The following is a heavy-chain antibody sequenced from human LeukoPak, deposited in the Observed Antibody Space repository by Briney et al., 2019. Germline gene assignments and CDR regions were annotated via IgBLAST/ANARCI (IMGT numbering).Heavy chain of an antibody. J-gene: IGHJ4*02. CDR3: ARALAGTFWADWSEYDY. D-gene: IGHD6-19*01. Sequence: ASVKVSCKASGGTFSSYAISWVRQAPGQGLEWMGGIIPIFGTANYAQKFQGRVTITADKSTSTAYMELRSLRSDDTAVYYCARALAGTFWADWSEYDYWGQGTLVTVSS. CDR1: GGTFSSYA. V-gene: IGHV1-69*06. CDR2: IIPIFGTA.